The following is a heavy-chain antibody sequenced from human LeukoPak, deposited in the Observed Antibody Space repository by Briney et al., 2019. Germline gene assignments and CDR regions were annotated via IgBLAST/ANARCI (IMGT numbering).Heavy chain of an antibody. D-gene: IGHD3-22*01. Sequence: TGGSLRLSCAASGSTFSSYSMNWVRQAPGKGPEWVSSISSSSSYIYYADSVKGRFTISRDNAKNSLYLQMNSLRAEDTAVYHCARLLSSGYYYFDYWGQGTLVTVSS. V-gene: IGHV3-21*01. CDR1: GSTFSSYS. J-gene: IGHJ4*02. CDR3: ARLLSSGYYYFDY. CDR2: ISSSSSYI.